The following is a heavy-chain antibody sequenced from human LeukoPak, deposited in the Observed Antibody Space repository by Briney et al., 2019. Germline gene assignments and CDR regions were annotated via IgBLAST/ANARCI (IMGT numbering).Heavy chain of an antibody. J-gene: IGHJ6*02. V-gene: IGHV4-31*03. CDR3: ARDRSSSWPYYYYYYYGMDV. Sequence: SETLSLTCTVSGGSISSGGYYWSWIRQHPGKGLEWIGYIYYSGSTYYNPSLKSRVTISVDTSKNQFSLKLSSVTAADTAVYYCARDRSSSWPYYYYYYYGMDVWGQGTTVTVSS. CDR1: GGSISSGGYY. D-gene: IGHD6-13*01. CDR2: IYYSGST.